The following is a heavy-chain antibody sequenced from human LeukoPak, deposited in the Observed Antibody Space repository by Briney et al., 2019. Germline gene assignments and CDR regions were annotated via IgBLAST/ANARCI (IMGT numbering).Heavy chain of an antibody. CDR1: GYTSTGYY. CDR3: ASPGDSSSWSYFDY. D-gene: IGHD6-13*01. Sequence: ASVKVSCKASGYTSTGYYMHWVRQAPGQGLEWMGWINPNSGGTNYAQKFQGRVTMTRDTSISTAYMELSRLRSDDTAVYYCASPGDSSSWSYFDYWGQGTLVTVSS. CDR2: INPNSGGT. V-gene: IGHV1-2*02. J-gene: IGHJ4*02.